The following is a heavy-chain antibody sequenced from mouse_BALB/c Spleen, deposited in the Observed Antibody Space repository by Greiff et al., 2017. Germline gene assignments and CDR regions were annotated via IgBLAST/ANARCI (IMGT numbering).Heavy chain of an antibody. CDR2: IYPYNGGT. J-gene: IGHJ4*01. V-gene: IGHV1S29*02. Sequence: EVQLQESGPELVKPGASVKISCKASGYTFTDYNMHWVKQSHGKSLEWIGYIYPYNGGTGYNQKFKSKATLTVDNSSSTAYMELRSLTSEDSAVYYCARRNYRYDGGYAMDYWGQGTSVTVSS. CDR3: ARRNYRYDGGYAMDY. D-gene: IGHD2-14*01. CDR1: GYTFTDYN.